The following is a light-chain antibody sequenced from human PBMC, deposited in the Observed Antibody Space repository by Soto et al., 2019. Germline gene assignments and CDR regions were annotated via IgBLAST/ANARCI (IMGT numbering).Light chain of an antibody. V-gene: IGKV1-5*01. Sequence: DIQMTQSPSTLSASVGDRVTITCRASHSVDSWLAWYQQKSGRDPKLLIYDASSLESGVPSRFSGSGSGTDFTLTISSLQTEDFATYYCQQSYSTPITFGQGTKVDIK. J-gene: IGKJ1*01. CDR2: DAS. CDR3: QQSYSTPIT. CDR1: HSVDSW.